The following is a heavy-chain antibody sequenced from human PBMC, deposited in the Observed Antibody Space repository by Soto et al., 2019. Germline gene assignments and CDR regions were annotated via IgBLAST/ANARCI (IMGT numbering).Heavy chain of an antibody. V-gene: IGHV2-26*01. CDR3: ARTPRWLVRGYYFDY. D-gene: IGHD6-19*01. Sequence: QVTLKESGPVLVKPTETLTLTCTVSGFSLSNARMGVSWIRQPPGKALEWLAHIFSNDEKSYSTSLKSRLTISKDTSKSQVVLTMTNMDPVDKATYYCARTPRWLVRGYYFDYWGQGTLVTVSS. CDR1: GFSLSNARMG. J-gene: IGHJ4*02. CDR2: IFSNDEK.